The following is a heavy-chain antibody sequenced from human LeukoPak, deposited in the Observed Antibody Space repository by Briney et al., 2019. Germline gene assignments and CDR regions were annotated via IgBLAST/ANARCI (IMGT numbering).Heavy chain of an antibody. CDR2: IYYSGST. Sequence: PSETLSLTCTVSDGSISSYYWSWIRQPPGKGLEWIGYIYYSGSTNYNPSLKSRVTISVDTSKNQFSLKLTSVTAADTAVYYCARQKWEQQGRDYYFNGLDVWGPGTTVIVSS. CDR3: ARQKWEQQGRDYYFNGLDV. D-gene: IGHD1/OR15-1a*01. CDR1: DGSISSYY. V-gene: IGHV4-59*08. J-gene: IGHJ6*02.